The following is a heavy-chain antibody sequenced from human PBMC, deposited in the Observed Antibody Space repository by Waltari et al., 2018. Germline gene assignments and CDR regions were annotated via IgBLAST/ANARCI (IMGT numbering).Heavy chain of an antibody. D-gene: IGHD5-12*01. CDR1: GYTFTTYE. Sequence: QVQLLQSGAEVKKPGASVKVSCQASGYTFTTYEINWVRQASGQGLEWMGWMKPKTGDTGCAQRFQGRGTMTRDTSSNTAYMKMSTLTSEDTALYYCARGRNVYAGFDYNWFDRWGPGTLVTVSS. CDR2: MKPKTGDT. CDR3: ARGRNVYAGFDYNWFDR. V-gene: IGHV1-8*02. J-gene: IGHJ5*02.